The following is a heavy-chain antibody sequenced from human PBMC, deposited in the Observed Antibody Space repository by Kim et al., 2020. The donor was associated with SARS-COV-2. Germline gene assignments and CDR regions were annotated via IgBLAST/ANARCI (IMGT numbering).Heavy chain of an antibody. CDR3: ARQAGDTGAFYI. CDR2: IYPADSDT. J-gene: IGHJ3*02. CDR1: GYKFINYW. D-gene: IGHD1-26*01. V-gene: IGHV5-51*01. Sequence: GASLKISCMGSGYKFINYWIGWVRQMPGKGLEWMGIIYPADSDTRYSPSFQGHVTISVDKSISTAYLQWSSLKASDSGMYYCARQAGDTGAFYIWAQGTMVTVSS.